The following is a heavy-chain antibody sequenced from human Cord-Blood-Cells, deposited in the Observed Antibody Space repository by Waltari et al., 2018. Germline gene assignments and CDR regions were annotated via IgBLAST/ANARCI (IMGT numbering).Heavy chain of an antibody. J-gene: IGHJ4*02. V-gene: IGHV4-30-4*01. CDR2: IYYRGST. Sequence: QVQLQESGPGLVKPSQTLSLTCSVPGGSISSGDYYWSWIRQPPGKGLEWIGYIYYRGSTYYNPSLKSRVTISVDTSKNQFSLKLSSVTAADTAVYYCAVWFRELFFDYWGQGTLVTVSS. CDR1: GGSISSGDYY. CDR3: AVWFRELFFDY. D-gene: IGHD3-10*01.